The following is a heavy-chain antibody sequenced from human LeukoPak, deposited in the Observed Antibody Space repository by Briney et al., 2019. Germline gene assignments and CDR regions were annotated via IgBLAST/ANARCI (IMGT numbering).Heavy chain of an antibody. J-gene: IGHJ4*02. V-gene: IGHV3-48*03. Sequence: GGSLRLSCAASGFSLSSYEMNWVRQAPGKGLEWVSYISTSGSTMYYADSVKGRFTISRDNSKNTLYLQMNSLRAEDTAVYYCAKETYDFWGGYYSNWGQGTLVTVSS. CDR3: AKETYDFWGGYYSN. D-gene: IGHD3-3*01. CDR1: GFSLSSYE. CDR2: ISTSGSTM.